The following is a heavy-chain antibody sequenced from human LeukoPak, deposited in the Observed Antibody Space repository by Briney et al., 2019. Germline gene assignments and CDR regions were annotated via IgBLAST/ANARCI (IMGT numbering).Heavy chain of an antibody. D-gene: IGHD3-22*01. CDR2: ISGNGGKT. CDR1: GFTFNNYA. CDR3: AKRDYSDSPGYAPLFEH. J-gene: IGHJ4*02. V-gene: IGHV3-23*01. Sequence: GGSLRLSCAASGFTFNNYAMSWVRQAPGKGLDWVSGISGNGGKTYYADSVKGRFTISRDNSKNTLYLQMNSLRDEDTAVYYCAKRDYSDSPGYAPLFEHWGQGTLVTVSS.